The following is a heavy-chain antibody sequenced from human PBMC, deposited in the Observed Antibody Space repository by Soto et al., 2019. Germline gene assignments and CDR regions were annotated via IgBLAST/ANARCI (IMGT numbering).Heavy chain of an antibody. CDR3: ARGRYGDY. V-gene: IGHV1-18*01. CDR2: ISAHNGNT. CDR1: GYTFTSYG. Sequence: QVHLVQSGAEVKKPGASVKVSCKASGYTFTSYGITWVRQAPGQGLEWMGWISAHNGNTDYAQKLQGRVIVTRDPPTSTASMELRSLISDDTAVYYCARGRYGDYWGQGAWSPSPQ. D-gene: IGHD1-1*01. J-gene: IGHJ4*02.